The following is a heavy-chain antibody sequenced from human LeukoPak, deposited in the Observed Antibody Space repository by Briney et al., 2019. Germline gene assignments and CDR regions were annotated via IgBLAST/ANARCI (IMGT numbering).Heavy chain of an antibody. CDR1: GFSFSTYA. D-gene: IGHD3-10*01. CDR3: ASGTYRLGDY. Sequence: PGGSLRLSCAASGFSFSTYAMSWVRQAPGKGLEWVSGISGSGVDTHYADSVKGCFRISRDNSKNTLYLQLNSLRAEDTAVYYCASGTYRLGDYWGLGTLVTVSS. V-gene: IGHV3-23*01. CDR2: ISGSGVDT. J-gene: IGHJ4*02.